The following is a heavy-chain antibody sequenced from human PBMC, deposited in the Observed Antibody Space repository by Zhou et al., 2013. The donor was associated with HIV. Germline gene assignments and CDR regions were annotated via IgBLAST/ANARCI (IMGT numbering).Heavy chain of an antibody. J-gene: IGHJ6*03. CDR2: ISSYRGHT. CDR1: YDLTAC. Sequence: QVQLVQSGAEVKRPGASVKVSCKALYDLTACISWVRQAPGQGLEWMGWISSYRGHTNYAQKLQGRVSVTTDTSTNTAYMELRSLRSDDTAVYYCARALSTRWIGGGFYYMDVWGKGTTVTVS. V-gene: IGHV1-18*01. CDR3: ARALSTRWIGGGFYYMDV. D-gene: IGHD6-19*01.